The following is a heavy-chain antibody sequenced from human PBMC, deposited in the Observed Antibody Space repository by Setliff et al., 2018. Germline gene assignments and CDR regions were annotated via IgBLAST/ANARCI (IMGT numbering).Heavy chain of an antibody. CDR3: ARVEGSWFDP. CDR2: IGAYNGNT. J-gene: IGHJ5*02. V-gene: IGHV1-18*01. CDR1: GYTFISYD. D-gene: IGHD2-15*01. Sequence: ASVKVSCKASGYTFISYDINWVRQAPGQGLEWMGWIGAYNGNTKYAQKFQGRVTMTTDTSTRTAYMEVTSLRSDDTAVYYCARVEGSWFDPWGQGTLVTVSS.